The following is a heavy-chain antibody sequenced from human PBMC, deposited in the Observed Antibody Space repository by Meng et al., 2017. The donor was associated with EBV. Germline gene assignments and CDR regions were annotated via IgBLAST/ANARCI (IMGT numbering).Heavy chain of an antibody. CDR1: GYAFTSYI. V-gene: IGHV1-3*01. D-gene: IGHD2-21*01. J-gene: IGHJ4*02. Sequence: QVLLVQSGAEVKNPGASVKVSCKASGYAFTSYILHWVRQAPGQRLEWMGWINVGVGYTKYSQKFQCRVTISSDTSATTGYMELSSLRSEDTAVYYCVRGPPVGVPGPGDYWGQGTLVTVSS. CDR3: VRGPPVGVPGPGDY. CDR2: INVGVGYT.